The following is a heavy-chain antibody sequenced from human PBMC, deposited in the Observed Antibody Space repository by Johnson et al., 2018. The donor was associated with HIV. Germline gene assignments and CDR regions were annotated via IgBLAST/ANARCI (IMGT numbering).Heavy chain of an antibody. CDR2: VNWNADTT. CDR3: AREGGGSNEDDAFDI. CDR1: GFNLDDYG. V-gene: IGHV3-20*04. D-gene: IGHD1-26*01. J-gene: IGHJ3*02. Sequence: VQLVESGGTVVRPGGSLRLSCAASGFNLDDYGMSWVRQAPGKGLEWVSGVNWNADTTSYAGSVKGRFTISRDTAKKSLYLQMNSLRVEETALYYCAREGGGSNEDDAFDIWGQGTMVTVSS.